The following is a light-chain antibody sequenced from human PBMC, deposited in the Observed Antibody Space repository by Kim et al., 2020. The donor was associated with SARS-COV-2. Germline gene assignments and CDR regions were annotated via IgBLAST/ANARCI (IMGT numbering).Light chain of an antibody. CDR1: QSVRSN. J-gene: IGKJ4*01. V-gene: IGKV3-15*01. CDR2: DSS. CDR3: NQYNNWVI. Sequence: SVSPGERATLSCRASQSVRSNLAWYQQKPGQAPRLLIYDSSTRATGIPARFSGSGSGTEFTLTFSSLQSVDFAVYYCNQYNNWVIFGGETKVDFK.